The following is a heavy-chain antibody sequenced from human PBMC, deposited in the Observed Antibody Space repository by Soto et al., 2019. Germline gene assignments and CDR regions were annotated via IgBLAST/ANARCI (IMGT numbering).Heavy chain of an antibody. CDR2: IYYSGST. CDR3: ARNKYYDIPDLYYFDY. CDR1: GGSISSGGYY. D-gene: IGHD3-9*01. J-gene: IGHJ4*02. Sequence: QVQLQESGPGLVKPSQTLSLTCTVSGGSISSGGYYWSWIRQHPGKGLEWIGYIYYSGSTYYNPSLKSRVTISVDTSKNQFSLKLSSVTAADTAVYYCARNKYYDIPDLYYFDYWGQGTLVTVSS. V-gene: IGHV4-31*03.